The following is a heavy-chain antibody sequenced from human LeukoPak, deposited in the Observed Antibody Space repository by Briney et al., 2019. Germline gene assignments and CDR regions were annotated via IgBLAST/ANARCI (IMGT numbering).Heavy chain of an antibody. CDR1: GLTVSSNY. V-gene: IGHV3-53*01. J-gene: IGHJ1*01. CDR2: IYIDGST. D-gene: IGHD3-9*01. CDR3: AKDLHYDILTGYYPGDFQH. Sequence: GGSLRLSCVASGLTVSSNYMSWVRQAPGKGLERVSVIYIDGSTYHADSVKGRFTISRDESKNTLYLQMNSLRAEDTAVYYCAKDLHYDILTGYYPGDFQHWGQGTLVTVSS.